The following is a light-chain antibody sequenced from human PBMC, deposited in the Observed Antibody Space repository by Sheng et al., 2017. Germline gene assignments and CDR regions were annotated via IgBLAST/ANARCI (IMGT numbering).Light chain of an antibody. Sequence: DIQMTQSPSYLSASVGDRVTVTCRASQNISAYLNWYQQKPGRAPNLLIYAASSLQTGVPSRFSGGGSGTHFTLTISSLQPDDFATYYCQQSNSPPRTFGQGTRLEVK. J-gene: IGKJ2*01. V-gene: IGKV1-39*01. CDR2: AAS. CDR3: QQSNSPPRT. CDR1: QNISAY.